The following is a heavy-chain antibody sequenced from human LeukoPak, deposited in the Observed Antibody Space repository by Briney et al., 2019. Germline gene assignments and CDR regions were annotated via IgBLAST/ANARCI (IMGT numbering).Heavy chain of an antibody. CDR1: GGSISSYY. CDR3: ARRYSSSWAYYFDY. D-gene: IGHD6-13*01. CDR2: IYYSGST. J-gene: IGHJ4*02. Sequence: SETLSPTCTVSGGSISSYYWSWIRQPPGKGLEWIGYIYYSGSTNYNPSLKCRVTISVDTSKNQFSLKLSSVTAADTAVYCCARRYSSSWAYYFDYWGQGTLVTVSS. V-gene: IGHV4-59*01.